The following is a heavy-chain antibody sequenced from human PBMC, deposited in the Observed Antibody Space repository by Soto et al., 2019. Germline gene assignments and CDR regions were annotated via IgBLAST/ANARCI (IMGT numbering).Heavy chain of an antibody. V-gene: IGHV4-31*03. Sequence: SETLSLTCTVSGGSVISVGYYLIWIRQHPWKGLEWIGYITYSGNTYYNPSLESRVTMSADTSKNQFSLKLSSVTAADTAVYFCVRGGSCTNGVCSVFDYWGQGTLVTVSS. CDR1: GGSVISVGYY. J-gene: IGHJ4*02. D-gene: IGHD2-8*01. CDR3: VRGGSCTNGVCSVFDY. CDR2: ITYSGNT.